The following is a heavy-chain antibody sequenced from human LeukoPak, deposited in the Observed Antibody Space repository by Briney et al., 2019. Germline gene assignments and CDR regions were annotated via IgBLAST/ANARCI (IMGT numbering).Heavy chain of an antibody. Sequence: GASVKVSCKASGYTFSGYYIHWVRQAPGQGLEWMGWINPNSGGTNYAQKFQGRVTMTRDTSITTAYMELSRLRYDDTALYYCARLGIVPAGIDYWGQGTLVTVSS. D-gene: IGHD6-13*01. CDR1: GYTFSGYY. CDR3: ARLGIVPAGIDY. V-gene: IGHV1-2*02. CDR2: INPNSGGT. J-gene: IGHJ4*02.